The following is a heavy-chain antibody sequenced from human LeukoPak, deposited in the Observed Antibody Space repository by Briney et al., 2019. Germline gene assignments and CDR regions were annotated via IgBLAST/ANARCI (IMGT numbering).Heavy chain of an antibody. Sequence: GGSLRLSCSASGFTFSTYAMSWVRQAPGKGLEWVSTISGSGGVTYYPASVRGRFTISRDNSKNPLHLKMDDLRAKDTAIYSGAEWPEGATPKFHYWGEGTLVTVSS. CDR3: AEWPEGATPKFHY. J-gene: IGHJ4*02. V-gene: IGHV3-23*01. CDR2: ISGSGGVT. CDR1: GFTFSTYA. D-gene: IGHD1-26*01.